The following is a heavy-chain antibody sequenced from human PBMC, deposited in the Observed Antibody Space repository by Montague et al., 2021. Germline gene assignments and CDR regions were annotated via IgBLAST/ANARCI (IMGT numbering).Heavy chain of an antibody. D-gene: IGHD6-13*01. J-gene: IGHJ4*02. V-gene: IGHV3-23*01. CDR1: GFTFSGYA. Sequence: SLRLSCAASGFTFSGYAMCWVRQAPGKGLEWVSGTSATGGGTFYADSVKGRFIISRDNSQNTLFLQMNNLRADDTAVYYCAKNRAAPGRGSFDYWGQGTLVTVSS. CDR3: AKNRAAPGRGSFDY. CDR2: TSATGGGT.